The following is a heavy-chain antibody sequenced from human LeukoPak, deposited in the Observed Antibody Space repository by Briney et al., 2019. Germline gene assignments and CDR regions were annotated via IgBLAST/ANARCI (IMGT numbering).Heavy chain of an antibody. CDR1: GGSISSYY. CDR3: ARVSVAASYYYYGMDV. V-gene: IGHV4-59*01. D-gene: IGHD6-13*01. J-gene: IGHJ6*02. Sequence: SETLSLTCTVSGGSISSYYWSWIRQPSGKGLEWIGYIYYSGSTNYNPSLKSRVTISVDTSKNQFSLKLSSVTAADTAVYYCARVSVAASYYYYGMDVWGQGTTVTVSS. CDR2: IYYSGST.